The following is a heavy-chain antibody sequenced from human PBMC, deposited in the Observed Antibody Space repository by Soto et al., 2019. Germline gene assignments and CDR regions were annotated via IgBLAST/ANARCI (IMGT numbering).Heavy chain of an antibody. CDR3: ARTPPTYYDFWSGYYTKKMYYFDY. CDR2: INHSGST. D-gene: IGHD3-3*01. V-gene: IGHV4-34*01. CDR1: GGSFSGYY. Sequence: PSETLSLTCAVYGGSFSGYYWSWIRQPPGKGLEWIGEINHSGSTNYNPSLKSRVTISVDTSKNQFSLKLSSVTAADTAVYYCARTPPTYYDFWSGYYTKKMYYFDYWGQGTLVTVSS. J-gene: IGHJ4*02.